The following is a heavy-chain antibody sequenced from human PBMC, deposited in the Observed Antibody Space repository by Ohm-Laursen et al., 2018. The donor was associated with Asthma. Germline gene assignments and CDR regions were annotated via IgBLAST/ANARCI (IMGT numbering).Heavy chain of an antibody. J-gene: IGHJ3*02. Sequence: SLRLSCSASGFTFSSYGMHWVRQAPGKGLEWVAVISYDGSNKYYADSVKGRFTISRDNSKNTLYLQMNSLRAEDTAVYYCARTKGYCSSTSCLKLNAFDIWGQGTMVTVSS. D-gene: IGHD2-2*01. V-gene: IGHV3-30*03. CDR1: GFTFSSYG. CDR3: ARTKGYCSSTSCLKLNAFDI. CDR2: ISYDGSNK.